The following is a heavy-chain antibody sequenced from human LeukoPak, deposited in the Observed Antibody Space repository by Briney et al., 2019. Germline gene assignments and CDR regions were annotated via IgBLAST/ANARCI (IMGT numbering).Heavy chain of an antibody. J-gene: IGHJ4*02. Sequence: PSETLSLTCSVSGASISSHYWSWIRQPPGKGLEWIGYIHYSGSTNFNPSLKSRVTISLDTSKNPFSLKLTSVTAADTAVYYCSRAGTGFNTPGAYWGQGTLVTVST. CDR1: GASISSHY. CDR2: IHYSGST. CDR3: SRAGTGFNTPGAY. V-gene: IGHV4-59*11. D-gene: IGHD1-14*01.